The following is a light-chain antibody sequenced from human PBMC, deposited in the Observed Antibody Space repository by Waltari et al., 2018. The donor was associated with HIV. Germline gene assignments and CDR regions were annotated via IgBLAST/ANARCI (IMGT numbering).Light chain of an antibody. J-gene: IGKJ2*01. CDR2: GAS. V-gene: IGKV3-20*01. Sequence: EIVLTQSPGTLSLSPGERATLSCRASRSVTSSYLAWYQQKPGQPPRLLIYGASSRATGIPDRFSGSGSGADFTLTIGRLEPEDFAVYYCQQYSTSPYTFGQGTQLEIK. CDR3: QQYSTSPYT. CDR1: RSVTSSY.